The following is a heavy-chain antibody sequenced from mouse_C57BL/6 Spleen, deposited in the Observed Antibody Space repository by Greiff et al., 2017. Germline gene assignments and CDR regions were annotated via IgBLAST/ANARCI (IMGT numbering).Heavy chain of an antibody. Sequence: EVKLLESGPGLVKPSQSLSLTCSVTGYSITSGYYWNWIRQFPGNKLEWMGYISYDGSNNYNPSLKNRISITRDTSKNQFFLKLNSVTTEDTATYYCARGGLGHFDYWGQGTTLTVSS. V-gene: IGHV3-6*01. J-gene: IGHJ2*01. CDR1: GYSITSGYY. CDR3: ARGGLGHFDY. D-gene: IGHD4-1*01. CDR2: ISYDGSN.